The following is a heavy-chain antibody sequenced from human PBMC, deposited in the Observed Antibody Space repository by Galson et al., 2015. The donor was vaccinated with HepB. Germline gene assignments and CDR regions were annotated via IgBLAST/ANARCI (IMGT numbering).Heavy chain of an antibody. V-gene: IGHV3-48*01. CDR1: GFTFSSYS. D-gene: IGHD3-22*01. Sequence: SLRLSCAASGFTFSSYSMNWVRQAPGKGLEWVSYISSSSSTIYYADSVKGRFTISRDNAKNSLYLQMNSLRAEDTAVYYCARPYYYDSSGSYFDYWGQGTLVTVPS. J-gene: IGHJ4*02. CDR2: ISSSSSTI. CDR3: ARPYYYDSSGSYFDY.